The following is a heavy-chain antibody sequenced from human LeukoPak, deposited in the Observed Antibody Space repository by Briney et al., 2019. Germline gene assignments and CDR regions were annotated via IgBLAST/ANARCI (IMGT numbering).Heavy chain of an antibody. CDR2: ISGSGGTT. V-gene: IGHV3-23*01. CDR3: AKSVSPGGYVGSLYFFDD. CDR1: VLTFSSYA. Sequence: GGFLRLSCAAPVLTFSSYAMSWVRQAPWKGLEWVLTISGSGGTTYYADSVEGQFTISRDNSKNTVSLQMNSLRAEDTAIYYCAKSVSPGGYVGSLYFFDDWGQGTLVTVSS. J-gene: IGHJ4*02. D-gene: IGHD1-26*01.